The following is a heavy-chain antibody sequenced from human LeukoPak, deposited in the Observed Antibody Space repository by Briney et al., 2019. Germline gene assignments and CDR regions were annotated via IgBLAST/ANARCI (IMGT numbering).Heavy chain of an antibody. J-gene: IGHJ5*02. CDR2: ISAYNGNT. CDR1: GYTFTNFG. Sequence: ASVRVSCKAAGYTFTNFGISWVRQAPGQGLEWMGWISAYNGNTNYAQEFQGRVTMTTDASTSTAYLELRSLRSDDTAVYYCARGGGLVPGTWFDPWGQGTLVTVSS. CDR3: ARGGGLVPGTWFDP. D-gene: IGHD6-19*01. V-gene: IGHV1-18*01.